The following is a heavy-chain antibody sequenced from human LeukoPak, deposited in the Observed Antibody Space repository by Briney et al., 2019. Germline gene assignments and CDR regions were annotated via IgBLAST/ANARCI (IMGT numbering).Heavy chain of an antibody. V-gene: IGHV3-48*01. J-gene: IGHJ4*02. D-gene: IGHD3-22*01. CDR2: ISSSSTTI. CDR1: GFTFSSYG. Sequence: GGSLRLSCAASGFTFSSYGMNWVRQAPGKGLEWVSYISSSSTTIYYADSVKGRFTISRDNAKNSLYLQMNSLRAEDTAVYFCARDYYDSSGYYFSSYWGQGTLVTVSS. CDR3: ARDYYDSSGYYFSSY.